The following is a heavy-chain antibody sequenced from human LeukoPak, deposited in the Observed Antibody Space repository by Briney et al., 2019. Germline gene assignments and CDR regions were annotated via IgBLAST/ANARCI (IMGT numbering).Heavy chain of an antibody. CDR2: IIPIFGIA. D-gene: IGHD3-3*01. J-gene: IGHJ4*02. V-gene: IGHV1-69*04. Sequence: SVKVSCKASGATVSSYAISWVRQAPGQGLEWMGRIIPIFGIANYAQKFQGRVTITADKSTSTAYMELSSLRSEDTAVYYCARYAVFGVVTYFDYWGQVTLVTVSS. CDR3: ARYAVFGVVTYFDY. CDR1: GATVSSYA.